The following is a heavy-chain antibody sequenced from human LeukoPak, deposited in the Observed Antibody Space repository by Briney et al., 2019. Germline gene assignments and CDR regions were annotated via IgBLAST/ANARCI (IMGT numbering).Heavy chain of an antibody. Sequence: PGGSLRLSCAASGFTFSSYAMHWVRQAPGKGLEWVAVISYDGSNKYYADSVKGRFTISRDNSKNTLYLQMNSLRAEDTAVYYCAGIAAAGHWGQGTLVTVSS. V-gene: IGHV3-30-3*01. J-gene: IGHJ4*02. D-gene: IGHD6-13*01. CDR2: ISYDGSNK. CDR3: AGIAAAGH. CDR1: GFTFSSYA.